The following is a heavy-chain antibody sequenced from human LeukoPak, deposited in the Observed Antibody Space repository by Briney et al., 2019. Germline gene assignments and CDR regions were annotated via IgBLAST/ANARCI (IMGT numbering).Heavy chain of an antibody. CDR3: ARQDHGDTRDDAFDI. Sequence: GESLKISCKGSGYSFTSYWIGWVRQMPGKGLEWMGIIYPGDSDTRYSPSFQGQVTISADKSISTAYLQWSSLKASDTAMYYCARQDHGDTRDDAFDIWGQGTMVTVSS. J-gene: IGHJ3*02. V-gene: IGHV5-51*01. D-gene: IGHD3-10*01. CDR2: IYPGDSDT. CDR1: GYSFTSYW.